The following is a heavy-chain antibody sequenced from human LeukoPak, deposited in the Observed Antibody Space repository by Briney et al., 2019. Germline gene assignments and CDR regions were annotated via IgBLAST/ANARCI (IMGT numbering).Heavy chain of an antibody. Sequence: ASVKVSCKASGYTFTSYYIHWVRQAPGQGLEWMGMVNPSAGSTSYAQKFQGRVTMTRDTSTSTVYMELSSLRSEDMGVYYCARDRGSRWAPDAFDIWGQGTMVTVSS. V-gene: IGHV1-46*01. CDR1: GYTFTSYY. J-gene: IGHJ3*02. CDR2: VNPSAGST. CDR3: ARDRGSRWAPDAFDI. D-gene: IGHD6-13*01.